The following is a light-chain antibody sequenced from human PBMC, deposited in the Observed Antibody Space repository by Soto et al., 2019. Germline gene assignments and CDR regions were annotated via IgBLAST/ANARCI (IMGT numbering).Light chain of an antibody. CDR1: QSVLYSSNNKNY. V-gene: IGKV4-1*01. CDR2: WAS. Sequence: DIVMTQSPDSLAVSLGAMATINCKSSQSVLYSSNNKNYFAWYQQKPGQPPKLLIYWASTRESGVPDRFSGSGSGTDVTLPISSLQAEDVAVYYCQQYYSPPLTFGGGTKVEIK. CDR3: QQYYSPPLT. J-gene: IGKJ4*01.